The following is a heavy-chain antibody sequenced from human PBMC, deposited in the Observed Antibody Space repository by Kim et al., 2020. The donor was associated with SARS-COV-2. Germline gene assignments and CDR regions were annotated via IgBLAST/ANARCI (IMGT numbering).Heavy chain of an antibody. CDR3: ASGQNVEMATIGGLRDY. J-gene: IGHJ4*02. CDR1: GGSVSSGSYY. CDR2: IYYSGST. D-gene: IGHD5-12*01. Sequence: SETLSLTCTVSGGSVSSGSYYWSWIRQPPGKGLEWIGYIYYSGSTKYNPSLKSRVTISVDTSKNQFSLKLSSVTAADTAVYYCASGQNVEMATIGGLRDYGGQGTLVTVSS. V-gene: IGHV4-61*01.